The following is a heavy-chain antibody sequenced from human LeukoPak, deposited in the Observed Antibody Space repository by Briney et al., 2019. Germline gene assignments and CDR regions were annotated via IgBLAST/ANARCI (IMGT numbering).Heavy chain of an antibody. D-gene: IGHD1-1*01. V-gene: IGHV3-33*06. Sequence: GGSLRLSCEGSGFIFGTYGMHWVRQAPGKGLEWVAVIWYDGSNRYYADSVKGRFTISRDNSQNTLYLQMSSLRAEDTAAYYCAKDTTTGYMDVWGKGTTVTVSS. J-gene: IGHJ6*03. CDR2: IWYDGSNR. CDR3: AKDTTTGYMDV. CDR1: GFIFGTYG.